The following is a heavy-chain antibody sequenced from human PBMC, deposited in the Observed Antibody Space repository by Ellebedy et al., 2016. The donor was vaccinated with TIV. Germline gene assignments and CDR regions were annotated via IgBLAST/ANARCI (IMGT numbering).Heavy chain of an antibody. J-gene: IGHJ4*02. CDR1: GGSISSGGYY. CDR2: IYYSGST. V-gene: IGHV4-31*03. Sequence: SETLSLTXTVSGGSISSGGYYWSWIRQHPGKGLEWIRYIYYSGSTYYNPSLKSRVTISVDTSKNQFSLKLSSVTAADTAVYYCARVSGYYFDYWGQGTLVTVSS. D-gene: IGHD3-3*02. CDR3: ARVSGYYFDY.